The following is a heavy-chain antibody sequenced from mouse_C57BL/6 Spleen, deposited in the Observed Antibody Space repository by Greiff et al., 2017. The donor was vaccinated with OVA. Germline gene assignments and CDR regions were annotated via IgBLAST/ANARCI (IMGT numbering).Heavy chain of an antibody. V-gene: IGHV5-17*01. CDR3: ARPITTVVAMDY. CDR2: ISSGSSTI. J-gene: IGHJ2*01. Sequence: EVQVVESGGGLVKPGGSLKLSCAASGFTFSDYGMHWVRQAPETGLEWVAYISSGSSTIYYADTLKGRFTLSRDNAKNTLFLQMTSLRSEDTAMYYCARPITTVVAMDYWGQGTTLTVSS. CDR1: GFTFSDYG. D-gene: IGHD1-1*01.